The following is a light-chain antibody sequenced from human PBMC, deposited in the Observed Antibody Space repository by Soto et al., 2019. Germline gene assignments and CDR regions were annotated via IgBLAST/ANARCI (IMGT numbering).Light chain of an antibody. CDR1: QSVSSSY. Sequence: EIVLTQSPGTLSLSPGERATLSCRASQSVSSSYLAWDQQKPGHAPRLLIYGSSSRVTGIPDRLSGSESGKDFTLTISRMEHEAFAMYYCQQYCSPPLLHLGPGTKVDIK. CDR2: GSS. V-gene: IGKV3-20*01. CDR3: QQYCSPPLLH. J-gene: IGKJ3*01.